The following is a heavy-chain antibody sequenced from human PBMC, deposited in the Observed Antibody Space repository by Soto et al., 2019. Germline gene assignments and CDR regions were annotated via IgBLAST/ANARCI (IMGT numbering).Heavy chain of an antibody. CDR2: ITTGSAYI. CDR3: VRTGTARLLGPSLFDT. J-gene: IGHJ5*02. CDR1: GFTFNTYD. D-gene: IGHD2-2*01. Sequence: EVQLVESGGGLVKPGGSLRLSCAASGFTFNTYDMNWVRQAPGTGLEWVSSITTGSAYIYYADSLKGRITISRDNAKNSLFLQLNSRRAQDTAVYYCVRTGTARLLGPSLFDTWGQGTLVTVSS. V-gene: IGHV3-21*01.